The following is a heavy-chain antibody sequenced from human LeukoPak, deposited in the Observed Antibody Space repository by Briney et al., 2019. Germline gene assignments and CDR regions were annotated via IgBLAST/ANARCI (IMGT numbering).Heavy chain of an antibody. D-gene: IGHD2-2*01. CDR3: ARALAPAGDIVVVPATIPRYYYYMDV. CDR2: IYYSGST. J-gene: IGHJ6*03. Sequence: SETLFLTCTVSGGSISSYYWSWIRQPPGKGLEWIGNIYYSGSTNYNPSLKSRVTISVDTSKNQFSLKLSSVTAADTAVYYCARALAPAGDIVVVPATIPRYYYYMDVWGNGTTVTVSS. V-gene: IGHV4-59*01. CDR1: GGSISSYY.